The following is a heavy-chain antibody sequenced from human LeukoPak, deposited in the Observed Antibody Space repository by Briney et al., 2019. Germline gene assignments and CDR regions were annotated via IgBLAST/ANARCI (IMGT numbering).Heavy chain of an antibody. CDR1: GFTFSNYE. Sequence: PGGSLRLSCAASGFTFSNYEMHWVRQAPGKGLEWVSYISSSGSDIYHADSVKGRFTISRDNAKNSLYLQMNSLRAEDTAVYYCARESRGSDILTGKYHRGYYSYYMDVWGKGTTVTVSS. D-gene: IGHD3-9*01. CDR3: ARESRGSDILTGKYHRGYYSYYMDV. V-gene: IGHV3-48*03. CDR2: ISSSGSDI. J-gene: IGHJ6*03.